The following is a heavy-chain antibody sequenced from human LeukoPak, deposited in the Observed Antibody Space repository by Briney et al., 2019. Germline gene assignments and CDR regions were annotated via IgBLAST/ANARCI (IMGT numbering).Heavy chain of an antibody. CDR3: ARGRRTYSGYDYYY. D-gene: IGHD5-12*01. J-gene: IGHJ4*02. CDR2: INHSGST. Sequence: SETLSLTCAVYGGSFSGYYWSWIRQPPGKGLEWIGEINHSGSTNYNPSLKSRVTISVDTSKNQFSLKLSSVTAADTAVYYCARGRRTYSGYDYYYWGQGTLVTVSS. V-gene: IGHV4-34*01. CDR1: GGSFSGYY.